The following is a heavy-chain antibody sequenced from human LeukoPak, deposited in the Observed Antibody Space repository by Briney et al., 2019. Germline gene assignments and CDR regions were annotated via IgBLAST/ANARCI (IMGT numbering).Heavy chain of an antibody. V-gene: IGHV4-31*11. CDR1: GVSIGSGGY. CDR3: ARDRSSGPFDY. CDR2: IYYSGST. Sequence: SETLSLTCAVSGVSIGSGGYWSWIRQHPGKGLEWIGYIYYSGSTYYNPSLKSRVTISVDTSKNQFSLKLSSVTAADTAVYYCARDRSSGPFDYWGQGTLVTVSS. D-gene: IGHD3-22*01. J-gene: IGHJ4*02.